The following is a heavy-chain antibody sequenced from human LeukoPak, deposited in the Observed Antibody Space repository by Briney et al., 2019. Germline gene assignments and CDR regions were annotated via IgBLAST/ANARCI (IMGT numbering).Heavy chain of an antibody. D-gene: IGHD3-16*02. Sequence: SETLSLTCTVSGGSIGTYYWSWIRESPGKGLEWIGYIYVTGTRYNPYLQSRVTISVDRSRNQFFLKMSSVTAADTAVYYCARHIGGGIEDMDVWGKGTKVIVSS. V-gene: IGHV4-59*08. CDR3: ARHIGGGIEDMDV. CDR2: IYVTGT. CDR1: GGSIGTYY. J-gene: IGHJ6*03.